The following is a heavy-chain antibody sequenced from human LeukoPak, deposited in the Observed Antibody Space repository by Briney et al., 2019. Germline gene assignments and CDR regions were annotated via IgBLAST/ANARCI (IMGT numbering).Heavy chain of an antibody. V-gene: IGHV4-59*01. CDR1: GGSISSYY. D-gene: IGHD6-19*01. CDR2: IYYSGGT. Sequence: SETLSLTCTVSGGSISSYYWSWIRQPPGKGLEWIGYIYYSGGTNYNPSLKSRVTISVDTSKNQFSLKLSSVTAADTAVYYCARGVYSSGWYDAFDIWGQGTMVTVSS. CDR3: ARGVYSSGWYDAFDI. J-gene: IGHJ3*02.